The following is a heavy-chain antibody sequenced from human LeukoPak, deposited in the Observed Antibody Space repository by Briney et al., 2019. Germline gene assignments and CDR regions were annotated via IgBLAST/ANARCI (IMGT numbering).Heavy chain of an antibody. CDR1: RFTFSDYY. Sequence: GGSLRLSCVASRFTFSDYYMSWIRQAPGKGLEWVSYIDGSGSSIYYADSVKGRFTISRDNAKNSLYLRMNSLRVEDTAIYYCGRDSWTIDSVDVWGQGTTLTVSS. J-gene: IGHJ6*02. CDR3: GRDSWTIDSVDV. D-gene: IGHD6-13*01. V-gene: IGHV3-11*01. CDR2: IDGSGSSI.